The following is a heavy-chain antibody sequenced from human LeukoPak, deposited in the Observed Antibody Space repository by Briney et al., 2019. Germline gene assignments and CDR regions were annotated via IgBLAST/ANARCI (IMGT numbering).Heavy chain of an antibody. CDR3: ASVRYFDWLLAY. V-gene: IGHV4-59*01. J-gene: IGHJ4*02. CDR1: GGSISSYY. CDR2: IYYSGST. Sequence: SETLSLACTVSGGSISSYYWSWIRQPPGKGLEWIGYIYYSGSTNYNPSLKSRVTISVDTSKNQFSLKLSSVTAADTAVYYCASVRYFDWLLAYWGQGTLVTVSS. D-gene: IGHD3-9*01.